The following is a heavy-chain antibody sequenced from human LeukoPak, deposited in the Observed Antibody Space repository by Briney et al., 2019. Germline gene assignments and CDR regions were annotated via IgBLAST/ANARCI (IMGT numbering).Heavy chain of an antibody. CDR2: IKKDGSEK. D-gene: IGHD3-22*01. Sequence: GGSLRLSCAASGFTFSSHWMSWVRQAPGKGLEWVANIKKDGSEKYYVDAVKGRFTISRDNSKNTLYLQMNSLRAEDTAVYYCAKGDSSGYYGYAFDIWGQGTMVTVSS. J-gene: IGHJ3*02. CDR3: AKGDSSGYYGYAFDI. CDR1: GFTFSSHW. V-gene: IGHV3-7*03.